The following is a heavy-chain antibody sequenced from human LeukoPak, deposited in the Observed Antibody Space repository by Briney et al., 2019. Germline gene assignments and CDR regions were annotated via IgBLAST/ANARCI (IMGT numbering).Heavy chain of an antibody. J-gene: IGHJ4*02. Sequence: PSETLSLTCSVSGGSISSYYWSWIRQPAGKGLEWIGRIYTSGSTNYNPSLKSRVTMSVDTSKNQFSLKLSSVTAADTAVYYCARDRGVECLPLYSFDYWGQGTLSPSPQ. CDR2: IYTSGST. D-gene: IGHD3-3*01. CDR1: GGSISSYY. CDR3: ARDRGVECLPLYSFDY. V-gene: IGHV4-4*07.